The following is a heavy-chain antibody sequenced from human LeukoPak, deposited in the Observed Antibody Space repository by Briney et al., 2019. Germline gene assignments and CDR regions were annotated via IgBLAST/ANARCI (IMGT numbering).Heavy chain of an antibody. CDR1: GGSISSYY. Sequence: SETLSLTCTVSGGSISSYYWSWIRQPAGKGLEWIGRIYTSGSTNYNPSLKSRVTMSVDTSKNQFSLKLSSVTAADTAVYYCARGYYYGSGSSYYYYYYMDVWGRGTTVTVSS. CDR2: IYTSGST. V-gene: IGHV4-4*07. D-gene: IGHD3-10*01. J-gene: IGHJ6*03. CDR3: ARGYYYGSGSSYYYYYYMDV.